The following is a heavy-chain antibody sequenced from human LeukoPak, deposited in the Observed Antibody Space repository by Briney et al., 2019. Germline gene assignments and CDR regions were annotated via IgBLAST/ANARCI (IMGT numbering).Heavy chain of an antibody. Sequence: SETLSLTCTVSGGTISSYYWSWIRQPPGKGLEWIGYIYYSGSTNYNPSLKSRVTMSVDTSKNQFSLKLSSVTAADTAVYYCARELYGDYVVNWFDPWGQGTLVTVSS. CDR1: GGTISSYY. V-gene: IGHV4-59*12. CDR3: ARELYGDYVVNWFDP. J-gene: IGHJ5*02. CDR2: IYYSGST. D-gene: IGHD4-17*01.